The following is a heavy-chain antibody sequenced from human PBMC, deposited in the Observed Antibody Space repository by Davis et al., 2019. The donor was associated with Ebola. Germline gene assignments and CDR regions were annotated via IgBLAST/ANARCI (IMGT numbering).Heavy chain of an antibody. J-gene: IGHJ3*02. CDR3: ARCIVGATMGHGAFDI. V-gene: IGHV3-30-3*01. Sequence: PGGSLRLSCAASGFTFSSYAMHWVRQAPGKGLEWVAVISYDGSNKYYADSVKGRFTISRDNSKNTLYLQMNSLRAEDTAVYYCARCIVGATMGHGAFDIWGQGTMVTVSS. CDR2: ISYDGSNK. D-gene: IGHD1-26*01. CDR1: GFTFSSYA.